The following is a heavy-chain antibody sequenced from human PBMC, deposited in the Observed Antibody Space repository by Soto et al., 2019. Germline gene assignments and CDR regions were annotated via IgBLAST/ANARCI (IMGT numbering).Heavy chain of an antibody. V-gene: IGHV1-2*02. CDR2: INPNSGGT. Sequence: QVQLVQSVAEVKKPGASVKVSCKASGYTFTGYYMHWVRQAPGQGLEWMGWINPNSGGTNYAQKFRGRVTMTRDTSISTAYMELSRLRYDDTAVYYCARDRMDIVASGMDVWGQGTTVTVSS. J-gene: IGHJ6*02. CDR1: GYTFTGYY. CDR3: ARDRMDIVASGMDV. D-gene: IGHD5-12*01.